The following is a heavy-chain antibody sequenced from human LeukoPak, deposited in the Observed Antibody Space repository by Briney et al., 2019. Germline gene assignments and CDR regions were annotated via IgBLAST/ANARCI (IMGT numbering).Heavy chain of an antibody. D-gene: IGHD4-17*01. CDR1: GYTFTSYG. Sequence: ASVKVSCKASGYTFTSYGISWVRQAPGQGLEWMGWINTNTGNPTYAQGFTGRFVFSLDTSVSTAYLQISSLKAEDTAVYYCARWTPYGDYAPKTYYYYYYMDVWGKGTTVTVSS. CDR2: INTNTGNP. J-gene: IGHJ6*03. CDR3: ARWTPYGDYAPKTYYYYYYMDV. V-gene: IGHV7-4-1*02.